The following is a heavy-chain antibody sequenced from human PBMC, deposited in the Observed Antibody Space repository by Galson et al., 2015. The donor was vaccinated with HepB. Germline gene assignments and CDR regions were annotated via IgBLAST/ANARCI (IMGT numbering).Heavy chain of an antibody. Sequence: SLRLSCAASGFTFSSYSMNWVRQAPGKGLEWVSYISSSSSTIYYADSVKGRFTISRDNAKNSLYLQMNSLGAEDTAVYYCARDTKAAAGLMAYYWGQGTLVTVSS. CDR3: ARDTKAAAGLMAYY. D-gene: IGHD6-13*01. CDR2: ISSSSSTI. V-gene: IGHV3-48*04. CDR1: GFTFSSYS. J-gene: IGHJ4*02.